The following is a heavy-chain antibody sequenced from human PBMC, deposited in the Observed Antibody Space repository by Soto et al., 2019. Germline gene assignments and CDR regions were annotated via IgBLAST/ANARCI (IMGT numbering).Heavy chain of an antibody. Sequence: PSQTLSLTCAISGDSVSSNSAAWNWIRQSPSRGLEWLGRTYYRSKWYNDYAVSVKSRITINPDTSKNQFSLQLNSVTPEDTAVYYCASEAPLYSSSWLIFDYWGQGTLVTVSS. J-gene: IGHJ4*02. CDR1: GDSVSSNSAA. V-gene: IGHV6-1*01. CDR3: ASEAPLYSSSWLIFDY. CDR2: TYYRSKWYN. D-gene: IGHD6-13*01.